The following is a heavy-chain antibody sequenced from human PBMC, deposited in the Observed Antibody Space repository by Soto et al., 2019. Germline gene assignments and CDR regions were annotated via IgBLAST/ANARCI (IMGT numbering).Heavy chain of an antibody. V-gene: IGHV3-48*02. CDR1: GFTFSSYS. CDR3: ASDYYDSSGYSGAPQNFDY. J-gene: IGHJ4*02. Sequence: QSGGSLRLSCAASGFTFSSYSLNWVRQAPGKGLEWVSYISSSSSTIYYADSVKGRFTVSRDNAKNSLYLQMNSLRDEDTAVYYCASDYYDSSGYSGAPQNFDYWGQGTLVTVSS. CDR2: ISSSSSTI. D-gene: IGHD3-22*01.